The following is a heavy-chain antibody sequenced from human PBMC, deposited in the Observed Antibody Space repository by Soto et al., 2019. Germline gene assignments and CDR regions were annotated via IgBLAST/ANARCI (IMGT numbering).Heavy chain of an antibody. CDR3: ATGRIGTYYDSSGYLS. D-gene: IGHD3-22*01. CDR1: GYTLTELS. Sequence: QVPLVQSGAEVKKPGASVKVSCKVSGYTLTELSMHWVRQAPGKGLEWRGGFDPEDGETIYAQKFQGRVTMTEDTSTDTAYMELSSLRSEDTAVYYCATGRIGTYYDSSGYLSWGQGTLVTVSS. V-gene: IGHV1-24*01. J-gene: IGHJ4*02. CDR2: FDPEDGET.